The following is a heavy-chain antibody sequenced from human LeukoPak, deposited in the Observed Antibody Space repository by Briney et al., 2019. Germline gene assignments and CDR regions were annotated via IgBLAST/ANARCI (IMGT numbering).Heavy chain of an antibody. CDR2: IYTSGST. Sequence: SETLSLTCTVSGGSISSGSYYWSWIRQPAGKGLEWIGRIYTSGSTNYNPSLKSQVTISVDTSKNQFSLKLSSVTAADTAVYYCAREGRIVGATVDYWGQGTLVTVSS. D-gene: IGHD1-26*01. V-gene: IGHV4-61*02. J-gene: IGHJ4*02. CDR1: GGSISSGSYY. CDR3: AREGRIVGATVDY.